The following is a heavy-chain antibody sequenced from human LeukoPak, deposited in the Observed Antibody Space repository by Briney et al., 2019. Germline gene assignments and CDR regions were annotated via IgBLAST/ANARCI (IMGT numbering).Heavy chain of an antibody. D-gene: IGHD4-23*01. J-gene: IGHJ6*03. CDR2: ISAYNGNT. V-gene: IGHV1-18*01. CDR3: ARDWTVVTLNYYYYMDV. Sequence: VASVKVSCKASGYTFTSYGISWVRQAPGRGLEWMGWISAYNGNTNYAQKLQGRVTMTTDTSTSTAYMELRSLRSDDTAVYYCARDWTVVTLNYYYYMDVWGKGTTVTVSS. CDR1: GYTFTSYG.